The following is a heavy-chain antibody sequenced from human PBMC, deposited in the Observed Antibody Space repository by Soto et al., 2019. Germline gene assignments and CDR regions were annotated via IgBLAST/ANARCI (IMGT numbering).Heavy chain of an antibody. V-gene: IGHV1-18*04. Sequence: ASVKVSCKASGYTFTSYGISWVRQAPGQGLECVGWISAHNGDTHYSQKFQGRVTLTTDTSTNTGYMELRSLTSDDTAVYFCATEPIYYNDGSGYYPLGHWGQGTLVTVSS. CDR3: ATEPIYYNDGSGYYPLGH. CDR1: GYTFTSYG. CDR2: ISAHNGDT. D-gene: IGHD3-22*01. J-gene: IGHJ4*02.